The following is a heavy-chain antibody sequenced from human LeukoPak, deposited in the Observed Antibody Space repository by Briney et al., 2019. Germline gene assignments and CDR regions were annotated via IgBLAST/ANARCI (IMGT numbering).Heavy chain of an antibody. Sequence: GGSLRLSCAASGFTFSNYDMHWVRQAPGKGLEWVAAISSDGTNEFYADSVKGRFSISRDNSKNTLYLQMNTLRPEDTAVHYCAKGRCSGVGCDSFHSWGQGALVTVSS. V-gene: IGHV3-30*18. D-gene: IGHD2-15*01. J-gene: IGHJ4*02. CDR2: ISSDGTNE. CDR1: GFTFSNYD. CDR3: AKGRCSGVGCDSFHS.